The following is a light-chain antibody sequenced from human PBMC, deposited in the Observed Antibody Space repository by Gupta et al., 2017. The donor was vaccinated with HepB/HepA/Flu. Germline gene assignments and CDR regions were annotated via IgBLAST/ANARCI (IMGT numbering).Light chain of an antibody. CDR2: GAS. CDR1: QRVNSN. CDR3: QQYNNWPS. J-gene: IGKJ3*01. V-gene: IGKV3-15*01. Sequence: ERVRTLPPDILSVSQGERATLSCRGSQRVNSNVAWYQQKPGQAPRLLIYGASTRATGIPARFHGSGSGTDFTLTISSLQSEDFAVYSCQQYNNWPSFGPGTKVDIK.